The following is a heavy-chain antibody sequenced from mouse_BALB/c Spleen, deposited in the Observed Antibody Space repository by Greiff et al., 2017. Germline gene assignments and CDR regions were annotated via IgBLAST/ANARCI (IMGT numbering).Heavy chain of an antibody. J-gene: IGHJ2*01. Sequence: EVKVVESGGGLVQPGGSRKLSCAASGFTFSSFGMHWVRQAPEKGLEWVAYISSGSSTIYYADTVKGRFTISRDNPKNTLFLQMTSLRSEDTAMYYCARSYYYGSRGYYFDYWGQGTTLTVSS. D-gene: IGHD1-1*01. CDR3: ARSYYYGSRGYYFDY. CDR1: GFTFSSFG. V-gene: IGHV5-17*02. CDR2: ISSGSSTI.